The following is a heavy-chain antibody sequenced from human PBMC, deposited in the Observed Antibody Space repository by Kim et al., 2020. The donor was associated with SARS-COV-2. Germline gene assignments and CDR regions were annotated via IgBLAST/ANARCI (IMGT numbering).Heavy chain of an antibody. CDR1: GYSFTSYW. Sequence: GESLKISCKGSGYSFTSYWIGWVRQMPGKGLEWMGIIYPGDSDTRYSPSFQGQVTISADKSISTAYLQWSSLKASDTAMYYCARSGYSSGWYVGDYYYGMDVWGQGTTVTVSS. D-gene: IGHD6-19*01. CDR3: ARSGYSSGWYVGDYYYGMDV. V-gene: IGHV5-51*01. CDR2: IYPGDSDT. J-gene: IGHJ6*02.